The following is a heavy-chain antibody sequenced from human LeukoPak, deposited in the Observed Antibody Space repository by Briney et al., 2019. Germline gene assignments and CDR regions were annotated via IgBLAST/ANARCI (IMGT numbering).Heavy chain of an antibody. V-gene: IGHV1-46*01. CDR2: INPSGGST. Sequence: ASVKVSCKASGGTFSSYAISWVRQAPGQGLEWMGIINPSGGSTSYAQKFQGRVTMTRDTSTSTVYMELSSLRSEDTAVYYCARVSGVASSPFDYWGQGTLVTVSS. D-gene: IGHD1-26*01. CDR1: GGTFSSYA. J-gene: IGHJ4*02. CDR3: ARVSGVASSPFDY.